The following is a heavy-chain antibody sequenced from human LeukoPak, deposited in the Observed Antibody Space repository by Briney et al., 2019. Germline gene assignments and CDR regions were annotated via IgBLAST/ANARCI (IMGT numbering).Heavy chain of an antibody. Sequence: PGRSLRLSCAASGFSFSSYEMNWVRQAPGKGLEWVSYISSSGSTIYYADSVKGRFTISRDNAKNSLYLQMNSLRAEDTAVYYCARDQDGFGFLEWPNAFDIWGQGTMVTVSS. CDR1: GFSFSSYE. CDR2: ISSSGSTI. D-gene: IGHD3-3*01. V-gene: IGHV3-48*03. CDR3: ARDQDGFGFLEWPNAFDI. J-gene: IGHJ3*02.